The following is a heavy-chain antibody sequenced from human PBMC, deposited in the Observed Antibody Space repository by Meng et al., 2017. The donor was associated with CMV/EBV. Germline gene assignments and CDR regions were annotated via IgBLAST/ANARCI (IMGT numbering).Heavy chain of an antibody. CDR2: IWYDGSNK. D-gene: IGHD1-26*01. J-gene: IGHJ4*02. CDR1: GFTFSSYG. Sequence: GGSLRLSCAASGFTFSSYGMHWVRQAPGKGLERVAVIWYDGSNKYYADSVKGRFTISRDNSKNTLYLQMNSLRAEDTAVYYCAKDYGATAGGLGNWGQGTLVTVSS. CDR3: AKDYGATAGGLGN. V-gene: IGHV3-33*06.